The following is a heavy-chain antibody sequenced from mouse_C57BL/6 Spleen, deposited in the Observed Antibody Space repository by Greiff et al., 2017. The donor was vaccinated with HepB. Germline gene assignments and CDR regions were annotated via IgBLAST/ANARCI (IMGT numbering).Heavy chain of an antibody. D-gene: IGHD1-1*01. CDR2: ISDGGSYT. CDR1: GFTFSSYA. V-gene: IGHV5-4*01. J-gene: IGHJ1*03. Sequence: DVMLVESGGGLVKPGGSLKLSCAASGFTFSSYAMSWVRQTPEKRLEWVATISDGGSYTYYPDNVKGRFTISRDHAKNNLYLQMSHLKSEDTAMYYCARDLDYYGSSYEVGWYFDVWGTGTTVTVSS. CDR3: ARDLDYYGSSYEVGWYFDV.